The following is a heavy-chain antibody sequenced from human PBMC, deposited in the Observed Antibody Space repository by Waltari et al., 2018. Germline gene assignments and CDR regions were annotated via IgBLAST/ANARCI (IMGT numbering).Heavy chain of an antibody. D-gene: IGHD6-13*01. CDR1: GGSFSGYY. V-gene: IGHV4-34*01. Sequence: QVQLQQWGAGLLKPSETLSLTCAVYGGSFSGYYWSWIRQPPGKGLEWIGEINHSGSTNYNPSRKSRVTISVDTSKNQFSLKLSSVTAADTAVYYCARRSSSWIVTRTNWFDPWGQGTLVTVSS. J-gene: IGHJ5*02. CDR3: ARRSSSWIVTRTNWFDP. CDR2: INHSGST.